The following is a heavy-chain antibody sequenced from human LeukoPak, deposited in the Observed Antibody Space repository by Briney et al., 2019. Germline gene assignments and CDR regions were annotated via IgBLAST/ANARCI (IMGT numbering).Heavy chain of an antibody. Sequence: ASVKVSCKASGGTFSSYATSWVRQAPGQGLEWMGGIIPIFGTANYAQKFQGRVTITADKSTSTAYMELSSLRSEDTAVYYCARVGPGMYYCYYMDVWGKGTTVTVSS. CDR2: IIPIFGTA. D-gene: IGHD1-26*01. V-gene: IGHV1-69*06. J-gene: IGHJ6*03. CDR1: GGTFSSYA. CDR3: ARVGPGMYYCYYMDV.